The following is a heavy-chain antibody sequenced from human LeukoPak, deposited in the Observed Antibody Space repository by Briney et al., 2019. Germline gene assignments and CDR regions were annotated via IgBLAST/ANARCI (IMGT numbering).Heavy chain of an antibody. CDR1: GFTFSTCA. CDR3: ARALYDSSAYSDY. V-gene: IGHV3-30-3*01. CDR2: ISSDGNNK. Sequence: PGGSLRLSCAASGFTFSTCALHWVRQAPGKGLEWVAVISSDGNNKYYSDSVKGRSTISRDNSKNTLSLQMTSLRAEDTGVYYCARALYDSSAYSDYWGQGTLVTVSS. D-gene: IGHD3-22*01. J-gene: IGHJ4*02.